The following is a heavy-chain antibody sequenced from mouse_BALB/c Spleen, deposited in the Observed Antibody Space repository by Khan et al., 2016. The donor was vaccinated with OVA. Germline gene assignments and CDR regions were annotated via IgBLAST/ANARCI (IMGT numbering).Heavy chain of an antibody. Sequence: QVQLKESGPGLVAPSQSLSITCTVSGFSLTDFGFHWVRQPPGKGLEWLVLIWSDGTTTYNSALKSRLSLSKDTSKSQVFLKMNSLQTDDTAMYYCARNSYPYAMDYWGQGTSVTVSS. V-gene: IGHV2-6*02. CDR2: IWSDGTT. J-gene: IGHJ4*01. CDR3: ARNSYPYAMDY. CDR1: GFSLTDFG.